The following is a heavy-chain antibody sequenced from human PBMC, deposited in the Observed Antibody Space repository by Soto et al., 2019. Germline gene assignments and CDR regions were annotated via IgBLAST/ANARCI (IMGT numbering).Heavy chain of an antibody. CDR3: ARDCAGYSSGWYQRGGFDY. CDR2: IWYDGSNK. Sequence: QVQLVESGGGVVQPGRSLRLSCEASGFTFSSYGMHCVRQAPGKGLKWVAVIWYDGSNKYHADSVKGRFTISRDNSKNTLYLQMNSLRAEDTDVYYCARDCAGYSSGWYQRGGFDYWGQGTLVTVSS. J-gene: IGHJ4*02. V-gene: IGHV3-33*01. CDR1: GFTFSSYG. D-gene: IGHD6-19*01.